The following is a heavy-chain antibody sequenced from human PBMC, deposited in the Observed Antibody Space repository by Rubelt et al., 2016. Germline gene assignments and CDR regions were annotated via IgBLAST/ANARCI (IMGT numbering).Heavy chain of an antibody. CDR1: GGSISSNDFY. J-gene: IGHJ6*04. Sequence: QLQLPESGPGLVKPSETLSLTCSVSGGSISSNDFYWGWIRQPPGKGLEWIGSIYYSGSNYYNAHLKKQFSISVDTSKNQFSRKLSSVTAADTAVYYCARDGPNSSQGVWGKGTKVTVSA. CDR2: IYYSGSN. CDR3: ARDGPNSSQGV. D-gene: IGHD6-6*01. V-gene: IGHV4-39*07.